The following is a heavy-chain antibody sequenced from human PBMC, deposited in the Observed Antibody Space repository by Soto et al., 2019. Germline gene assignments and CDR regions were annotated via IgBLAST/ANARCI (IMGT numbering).Heavy chain of an antibody. CDR3: ARGPIRV. J-gene: IGHJ4*02. V-gene: IGHV4-4*02. CDR2: IYYSGTI. CDR1: GVSITSNYW. Sequence: PSETLSLTCSVSGVSITSNYWWSWVRQPPGKGLEWIGYIYYSGTIYYTPSLKSRVTISVDTSKNQFSLKLSSVTAADTAVYYCARGPIRVWGQGTLVTVS.